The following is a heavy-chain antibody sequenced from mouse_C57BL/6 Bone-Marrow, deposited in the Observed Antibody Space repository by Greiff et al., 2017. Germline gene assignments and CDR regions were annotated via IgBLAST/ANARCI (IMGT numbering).Heavy chain of an antibody. D-gene: IGHD1-1*01. CDR3: ARHDYGSSLYYAMDY. CDR1: GYTFTEST. J-gene: IGHJ4*01. CDR2: FYPGRGSI. V-gene: IGHV1-62-2*01. Sequence: QVQLQQSVAELVKPGASVKLSCKASGYTFTESTIHWVKQRSGQGLEWIGWFYPGRGSIKYNEKFKDKATLTADKSSSTVYMELSRLTSEDSAVYFCARHDYGSSLYYAMDYWGQGTSVTVSS.